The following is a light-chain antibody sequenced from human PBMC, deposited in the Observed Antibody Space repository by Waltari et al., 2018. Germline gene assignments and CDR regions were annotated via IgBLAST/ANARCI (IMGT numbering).Light chain of an antibody. J-gene: IGLJ1*01. CDR1: RSNIGGGYD. V-gene: IGLV1-40*01. CDR2: GNS. CDR3: QSFDGKERGYL. Sequence: QSVLTQPPSVSGAPGQRVTISCSGTRSNIGGGYDVRWYQHLPGTAPKLLIYGNSKRHSGVPDRISGSKSGTAAFLDITGLQPEDEADYYCQSFDGKERGYLFGTGTTVTVL.